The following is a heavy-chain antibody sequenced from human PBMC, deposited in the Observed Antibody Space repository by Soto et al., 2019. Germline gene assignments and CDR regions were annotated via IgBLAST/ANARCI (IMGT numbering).Heavy chain of an antibody. CDR2: IYYSGST. CDR3: ARYGRDYYYYGMDV. CDR1: GGSISSYY. V-gene: IGHV4-59*01. Sequence: SETLSLTCTVSGGSISSYYWSWIRQPPGKGLEWIGYIYYSGSTNYNPSLKSRVTISVDTSKNQFSLKLSSVTAADTAVYYCARYGRDYYYYGMDVWGQGTTVTVSS. D-gene: IGHD4-17*01. J-gene: IGHJ6*02.